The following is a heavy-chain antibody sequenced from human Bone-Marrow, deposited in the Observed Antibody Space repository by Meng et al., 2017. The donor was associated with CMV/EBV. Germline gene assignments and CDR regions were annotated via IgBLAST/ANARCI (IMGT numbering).Heavy chain of an antibody. CDR1: GGSLSGYYY. CDR2: INHSGST. V-gene: IGHV4-34*01. CDR3: ARVMRREYLFSRYSWFDP. J-gene: IGHJ5*02. Sequence: GSLRLSCAVYGGSLSGYYYWSWIRQPPGKGLEWIGEINHSGSTNYNPSLKSRVIMSLDTSKNQVSLKVSSVTAADTAVYYYARVMRREYLFSRYSWFDPWGQGTLVTVSS. D-gene: IGHD2/OR15-2a*01.